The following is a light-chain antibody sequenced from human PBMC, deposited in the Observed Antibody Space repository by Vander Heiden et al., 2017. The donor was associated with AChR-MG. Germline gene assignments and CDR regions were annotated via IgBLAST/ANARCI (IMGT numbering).Light chain of an antibody. Sequence: QSVLTQPPSASGTPGQTVTISCSGSSTDIGSNFGYWYQHLPGAAPKLIMWRNNQRPSGVPERFSGSKSGTSVSLDISDLRSEDEADYYCASWDGTLRTVVFGGGTKLTGL. CDR3: ASWDGTLRTVV. CDR1: STDIGSNF. CDR2: RNN. J-gene: IGLJ2*01. V-gene: IGLV1-47*01.